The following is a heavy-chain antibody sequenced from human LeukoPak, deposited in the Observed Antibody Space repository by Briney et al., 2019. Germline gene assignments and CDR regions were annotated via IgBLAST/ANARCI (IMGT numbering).Heavy chain of an antibody. V-gene: IGHV4-59*08. D-gene: IGHD1-26*01. CDR1: GGSISTYY. Sequence: SETLSLTCTVSGGSISTYYWSWMRQPPGRGLEWIGYIYYSGSTNHNPSLKSRVTISVDTSKNQFSLKLSSVTAADTAVYYCARHEELLRNFDYWGQGTLVTVSS. J-gene: IGHJ4*02. CDR2: IYYSGST. CDR3: ARHEELLRNFDY.